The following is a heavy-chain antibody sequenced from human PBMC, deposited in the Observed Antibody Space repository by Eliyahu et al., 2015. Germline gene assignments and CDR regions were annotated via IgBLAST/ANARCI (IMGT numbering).Heavy chain of an antibody. CDR1: SGPISSXSYY. Sequence: QVQLQESGPGLVRPSETLSLICTVSSGPISSXSYYWAWIRQPPGKGVEWIGSIFXSANSYNNPSLKSRVSMSVDTSKNQFSLTLRSVTAADTAIYYCARTPRGSYPYYFDSWGQGSLVTVSS. J-gene: IGHJ4*02. CDR3: ARTPRGSYPYYFDS. V-gene: IGHV4-39*01. D-gene: IGHD1-26*01. CDR2: IFXSANS.